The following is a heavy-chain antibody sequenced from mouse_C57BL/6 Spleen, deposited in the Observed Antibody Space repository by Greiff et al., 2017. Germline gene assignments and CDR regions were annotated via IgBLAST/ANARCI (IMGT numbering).Heavy chain of an antibody. J-gene: IGHJ4*01. D-gene: IGHD2-1*01. CDR3: ARRGVYGNHYYYAMDY. CDR1: GYTFTSYW. CDR2: IYPGSGST. Sequence: QVQLQQPGAELVKPGASVKMSCKASGYTFTSYWITWVKQRPGQGLEWIGDIYPGSGSTNYNEKFKSKATLTVDTSSSTAYMQLSSLTSEDSAVYYCARRGVYGNHYYYAMDYWGQGTSVTVSS. V-gene: IGHV1-55*01.